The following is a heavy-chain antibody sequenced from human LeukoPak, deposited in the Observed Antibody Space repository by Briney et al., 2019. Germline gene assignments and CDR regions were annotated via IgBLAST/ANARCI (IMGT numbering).Heavy chain of an antibody. CDR2: ISGSGGST. CDR3: AKDLEGAFDY. D-gene: IGHD3-16*01. CDR1: GFTFSSYA. V-gene: IGHV3-23*01. Sequence: SGGSMRLSCAASGFTFSSYAMSWVRQAPGKGLEWVSAISGSGGSTYSADSVKGRFTISRDNSKNTLYLQMNSLRAEDTAVYYCAKDLEGAFDYWGQGTLVTVSS. J-gene: IGHJ4*02.